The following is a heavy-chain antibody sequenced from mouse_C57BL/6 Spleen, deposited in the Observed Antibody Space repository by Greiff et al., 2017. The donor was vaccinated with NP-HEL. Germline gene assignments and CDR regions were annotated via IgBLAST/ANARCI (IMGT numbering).Heavy chain of an antibody. CDR3: ARRRFITTVVDFDY. Sequence: EVQVVESGGGLVKPGGSLKLSCAASGFTFSDYGMHWVRQAPEKGLEWVAYISSGSSTIYYADTVKGRFTISRDNAKNTLFLQMTSLRSEDTAMYYCARRRFITTVVDFDYWGQGTTLTVSS. D-gene: IGHD1-1*01. CDR1: GFTFSDYG. J-gene: IGHJ2*01. V-gene: IGHV5-17*01. CDR2: ISSGSSTI.